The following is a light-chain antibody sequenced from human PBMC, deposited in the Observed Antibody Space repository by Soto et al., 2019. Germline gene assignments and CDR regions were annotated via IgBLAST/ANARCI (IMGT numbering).Light chain of an antibody. CDR2: GNS. V-gene: IGLV1-40*01. CDR3: PSYDRSLGRV. CDR1: SSNIGAGYD. Sequence: QSVLTQPPSVSGAPGQRVTISCTGSSSNIGAGYDVHWYQQLPGTAPKLLIYGNSNRPSGVPDRFSGSKSGTSASLAITGLQAEAEAESSCPSYDRSLGRVFGGGTKPTVL. J-gene: IGLJ2*01.